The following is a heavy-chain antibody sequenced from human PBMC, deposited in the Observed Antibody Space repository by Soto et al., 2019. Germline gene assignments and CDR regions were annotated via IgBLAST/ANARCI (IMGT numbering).Heavy chain of an antibody. CDR1: GGSISSSNW. V-gene: IGHV4-4*02. D-gene: IGHD6-13*01. J-gene: IGHJ6*02. CDR3: ARGYSSSWYEGYYYYYGMDV. Sequence: SETLSLTCAVSGGSISSSNWWSWVRQPPGKGLEWIGEIYHSGSTNYNPSLKSRVTISVDKSKNQFSLKLSSVTAADTAVYYCARGYSSSWYEGYYYYYGMDVWGQGTTVTVSS. CDR2: IYHSGST.